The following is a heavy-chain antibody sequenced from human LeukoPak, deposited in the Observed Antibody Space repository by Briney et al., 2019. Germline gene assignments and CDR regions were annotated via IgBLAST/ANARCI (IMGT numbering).Heavy chain of an antibody. CDR3: AGSPWGILGAFDI. D-gene: IGHD3-16*01. CDR2: IYYSGST. Sequence: SQTLSLTCTVSGGSISSGSYYWSWIRQPPGKGLEWIGYIYYSGSTNYNPSLKSRVTISVDTSKNQFSLKLSSVTAADTAVYYCAGSPWGILGAFDIWGQGTMVTVSS. J-gene: IGHJ3*02. CDR1: GGSISSGSYY. V-gene: IGHV4-61*01.